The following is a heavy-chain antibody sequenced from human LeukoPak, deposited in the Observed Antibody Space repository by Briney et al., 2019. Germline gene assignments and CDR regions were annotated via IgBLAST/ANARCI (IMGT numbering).Heavy chain of an antibody. J-gene: IGHJ4*02. V-gene: IGHV3-33*01. CDR2: IWYDESNE. Sequence: GGSLRLSCAASGFTFSDYGMHWVRQAPGKGLEWVAVIWYDESNEHYADSVKGRFTISRDNSKNTVYLRMNSLRAEDTAVYYCARGQILSPNIIDDWGQGTLVAVSS. CDR3: ARGQILSPNIIDD. D-gene: IGHD3-10*01. CDR1: GFTFSDYG.